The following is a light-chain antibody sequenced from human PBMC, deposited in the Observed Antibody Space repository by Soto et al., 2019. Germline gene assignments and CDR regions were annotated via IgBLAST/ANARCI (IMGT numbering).Light chain of an antibody. J-gene: IGLJ1*01. V-gene: IGLV2-23*01. CDR1: GSDVRTNDL. Sequence: QSVLTQPASVSGSPGQSITISCTVTGSDVRTNDLFSWYHQHPGKVPKLLIYEASKRPSGVSNGFSGSQPGNTASLTVSGLQAEDEADYYCCSYAGDKTYVFGAGT. CDR2: EAS. CDR3: CSYAGDKTYV.